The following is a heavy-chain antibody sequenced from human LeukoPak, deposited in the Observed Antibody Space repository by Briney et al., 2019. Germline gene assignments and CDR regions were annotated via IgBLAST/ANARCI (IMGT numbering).Heavy chain of an antibody. CDR3: ARVWLAAYYYDSSVPPEDFDY. J-gene: IGHJ4*02. CDR2: ISTYNGHT. Sequence: ASVKVSCKVSGSTFTNHGISWVREAPGQGLEWMGWISTYNGHTNYAQKFQGRVTMTTDTSTSTAYMELRSLRSDDTAVYYCARVWLAAYYYDSSVPPEDFDYWGQGTLVTVSS. V-gene: IGHV1-18*01. D-gene: IGHD3-22*01. CDR1: GSTFTNHG.